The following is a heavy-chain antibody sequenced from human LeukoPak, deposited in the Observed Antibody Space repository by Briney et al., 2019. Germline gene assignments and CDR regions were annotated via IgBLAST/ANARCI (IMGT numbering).Heavy chain of an antibody. J-gene: IGHJ4*02. D-gene: IGHD2-2*01. Sequence: GGSLRLSCAASGFTFSNAWMSWVRQAPGMGLEWVSHISSSGDTIHCADSVKGRFTISRDNAKNSLYLQINSLRAEDTAVYFCATERYPGPYDYWGQGTLVTVSS. CDR3: ATERYPGPYDY. V-gene: IGHV3-11*01. CDR2: ISSSGDTI. CDR1: GFTFSNAW.